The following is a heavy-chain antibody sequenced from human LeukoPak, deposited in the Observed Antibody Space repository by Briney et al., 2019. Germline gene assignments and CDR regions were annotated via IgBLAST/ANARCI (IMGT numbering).Heavy chain of an antibody. D-gene: IGHD6-19*01. CDR1: GFTFSSYG. Sequence: GGSLRLSCAASGFTFSSYGMYWVRQTPGKGLEWVAFIRYDGSNQYYADSVKGRFTISRDNSKNTLSLQMNSLKTEDTAVYYCAKDMGYNSGWTRIDYWGQGTLVTASS. CDR3: AKDMGYNSGWTRIDY. CDR2: IRYDGSNQ. V-gene: IGHV3-30*02. J-gene: IGHJ4*02.